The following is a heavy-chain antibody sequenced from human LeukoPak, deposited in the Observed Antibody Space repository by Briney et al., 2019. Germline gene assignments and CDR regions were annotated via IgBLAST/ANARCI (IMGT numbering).Heavy chain of an antibody. J-gene: IGHJ4*02. V-gene: IGHV3-7*04. CDR3: AREVREVPH. Sequence: GGSLRLSCAVSGFTFSNYWMSWVRQAPGKGLEWVAKIDQSGTEKYHVDSVKGRFTISSDNAKNSLYLQMNSLRAEDTAVYYCAREVREVPHWGQGTLVTVSS. D-gene: IGHD2-2*01. CDR1: GFTFSNYW. CDR2: IDQSGTEK.